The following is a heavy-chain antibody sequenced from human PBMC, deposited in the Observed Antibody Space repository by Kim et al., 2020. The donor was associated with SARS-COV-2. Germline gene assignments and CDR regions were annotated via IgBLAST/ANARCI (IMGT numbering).Heavy chain of an antibody. J-gene: IGHJ4*02. D-gene: IGHD3-9*01. Sequence: GAVKGRFTISRDNSKNTRYLQMNSLRAEDTAVYYCAKGPLRYFDWLFSYWGQGTLVTVSS. V-gene: IGHV3-23*01. CDR3: AKGPLRYFDWLFSY.